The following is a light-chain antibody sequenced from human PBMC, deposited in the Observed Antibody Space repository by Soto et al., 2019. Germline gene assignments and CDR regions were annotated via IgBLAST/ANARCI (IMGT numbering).Light chain of an antibody. CDR2: KAS. Sequence: DIQMPQSPSTLSASVGDRVTITCRASQSIGSWVAWYQQKPGKAPQVLIYKASSLESGVPSRFSGSGSGTKFTLTISSLQPDDFATYYSQQYNTYPFTFGQGTRLEIK. CDR1: QSIGSW. J-gene: IGKJ5*01. V-gene: IGKV1-5*03. CDR3: QQYNTYPFT.